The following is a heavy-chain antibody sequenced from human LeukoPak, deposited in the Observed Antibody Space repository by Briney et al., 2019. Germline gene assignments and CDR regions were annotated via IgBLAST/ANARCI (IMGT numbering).Heavy chain of an antibody. CDR3: AKGGRLAVRGVSFDY. D-gene: IGHD3-10*01. CDR2: ISGSGGST. J-gene: IGHJ4*02. CDR1: GFTFSSYG. V-gene: IGHV3-23*01. Sequence: PGGSLRLSCAASGFTFSSYGMSWVRQAPGKGLEWVSAISGSGGSTYYADSVKGRFTISRDNSKNTLYLQMNSLRAEDTAVYYCAKGGRLAVRGVSFDYWGQGTLVTVSS.